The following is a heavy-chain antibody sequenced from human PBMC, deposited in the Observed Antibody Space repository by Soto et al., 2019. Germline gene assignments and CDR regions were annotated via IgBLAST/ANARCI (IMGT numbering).Heavy chain of an antibody. Sequence: GASVKVSWKASGGTFSSYTISWVRQAPGQGLEWMGRIIPILGIANYAQKFQGRVTITADKSTSTAYMELSSLRPEDTAVYYCARVVGCSSTSCYLSPHYHYYMAVWGKGTTVTVSS. D-gene: IGHD2-2*01. CDR1: GGTFSSYT. CDR2: IIPILGIA. J-gene: IGHJ6*03. V-gene: IGHV1-69*02. CDR3: ARVVGCSSTSCYLSPHYHYYMAV.